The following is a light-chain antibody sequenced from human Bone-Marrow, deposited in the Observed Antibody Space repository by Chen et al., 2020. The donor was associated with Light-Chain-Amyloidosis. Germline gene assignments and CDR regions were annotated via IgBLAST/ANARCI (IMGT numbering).Light chain of an antibody. Sequence: QSALTQPASVSGPPGQSITISCTGTSSDVGGDNHVSWYQQLPDKAPKLMIYEVTNRPSWVPDRFSVSKSDNTASLTISGLQTEDEDNYFCSSYTITNTLVFGSGTRVTVL. J-gene: IGLJ1*01. CDR1: SSDVGGDNH. CDR3: SSYTITNTLV. CDR2: EVT. V-gene: IGLV2-14*01.